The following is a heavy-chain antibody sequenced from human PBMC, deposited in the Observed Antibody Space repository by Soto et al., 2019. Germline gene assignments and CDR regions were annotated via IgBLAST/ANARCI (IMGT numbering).Heavy chain of an antibody. D-gene: IGHD3-3*01. J-gene: IGHJ6*02. CDR2: ISAYNGHT. Sequence: QVQLVQSGAEVKKPGASVKVSCKASGYTFTSYGISWVRQAPGQGLEGMGWISAYNGHTNYAQKLQGRVTMTTDTYTSTAYLELRSLRSDDTAVYYCARVQQYDFWRGPDHYYYDYGMDVGGQGPTVTVSS. V-gene: IGHV1-18*04. CDR1: GYTFTSYG. CDR3: ARVQQYDFWRGPDHYYYDYGMDV.